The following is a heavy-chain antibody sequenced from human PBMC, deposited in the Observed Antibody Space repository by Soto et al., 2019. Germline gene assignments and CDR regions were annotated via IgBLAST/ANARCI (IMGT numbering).Heavy chain of an antibody. V-gene: IGHV3-30-3*01. CDR1: GFTFSSYA. CDR3: ARDQIVDY. Sequence: QGQLVESGGGVVQPGRSLRLSCAASGFTFSSYAMHWVRQAPGKGLEWVAVISYDGSNKYYADSVKGRFTISRDNSKNTLYLQMNSLRAEDTAVYYCARDQIVDYWGQGTLVTVSS. J-gene: IGHJ4*02. D-gene: IGHD3-22*01. CDR2: ISYDGSNK.